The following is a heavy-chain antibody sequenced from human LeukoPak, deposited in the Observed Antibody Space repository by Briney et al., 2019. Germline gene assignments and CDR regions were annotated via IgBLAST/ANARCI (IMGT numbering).Heavy chain of an antibody. CDR1: GGTFSSYA. CDR2: IIPIFGTA. V-gene: IGHV1-69*13. D-gene: IGHD3-22*01. Sequence: ASVKVSCKASGGTFSSYAISWVRQAPGQGLEWMEGIIPIFGTANYAQKFQGRVTITADESTSTAYMELSSLRSEDTAVYYCARDLYYDSSGSYGYWGQGTLVTVSS. J-gene: IGHJ4*02. CDR3: ARDLYYDSSGSYGY.